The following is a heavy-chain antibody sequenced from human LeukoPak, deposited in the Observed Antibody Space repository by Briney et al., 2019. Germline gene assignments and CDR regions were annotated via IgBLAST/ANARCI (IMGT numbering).Heavy chain of an antibody. CDR1: GFTFSSYA. V-gene: IGHV3-23*01. CDR2: ISGSGSSS. CDR3: AKLSYGMDV. Sequence: QPGGSLRLSCAASGFTFSSYAMSWVRRAPGKGLEWVSIISGSGSSSSYTDSVKGRFTISRDNSKNTLYLQMNSLRAEDTAVYYCAKLSYGMDVWGQGTTVTVSS. J-gene: IGHJ6*02.